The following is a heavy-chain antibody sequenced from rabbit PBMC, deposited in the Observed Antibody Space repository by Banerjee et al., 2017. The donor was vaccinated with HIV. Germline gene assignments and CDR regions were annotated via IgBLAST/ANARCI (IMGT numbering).Heavy chain of an antibody. V-gene: IGHV1S45*01. Sequence: QEQLEESGGDLVKPGASLTLTCTASGFSFTNIYWPCWVRQAPGKGLEWIACIYAGSSGSTYYASWAKGRFTISKTSSTTVTLQMTSLTAADTATYFCARAPYYYAGNYYYFALWGPGTLVTVS. CDR1: GFSFTNIYW. CDR2: IYAGSSGST. J-gene: IGHJ4*01. CDR3: ARAPYYYAGNYYYFAL. D-gene: IGHD4-2*01.